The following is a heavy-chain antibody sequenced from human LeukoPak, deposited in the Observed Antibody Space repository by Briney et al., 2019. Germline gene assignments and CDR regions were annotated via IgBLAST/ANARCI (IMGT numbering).Heavy chain of an antibody. D-gene: IGHD3-22*01. CDR3: AREAYYDSSGKIDP. Sequence: SETLSLTCTVSGGSISSGGYYWSWIRQPPGKGLEWIGYIYHSGSTYYNPSLKSRVTISVDRSKNQFSLKLSSVTAADTAVYYCAREAYYDSSGKIDPWGQGTLVTVSS. CDR1: GGSISSGGYY. J-gene: IGHJ5*02. V-gene: IGHV4-30-2*01. CDR2: IYHSGST.